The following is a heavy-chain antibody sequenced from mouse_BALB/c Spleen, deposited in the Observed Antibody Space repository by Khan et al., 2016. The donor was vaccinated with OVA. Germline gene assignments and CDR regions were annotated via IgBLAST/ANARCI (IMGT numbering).Heavy chain of an antibody. Sequence: VQLKQSGPGLVKPSQSLSLTCTVTGYSITSDYAWNWIRQFPGNKLEWMGYISYSGDTSYNPSLKSRISVTRDTSKNQFFLQLNFVTTEDTATYYCAMGLTYWGQGTMVAVSA. CDR1: GYSITSDYA. D-gene: IGHD2-3*01. J-gene: IGHJ3*01. CDR3: AMGLTY. V-gene: IGHV3-2*02. CDR2: ISYSGDT.